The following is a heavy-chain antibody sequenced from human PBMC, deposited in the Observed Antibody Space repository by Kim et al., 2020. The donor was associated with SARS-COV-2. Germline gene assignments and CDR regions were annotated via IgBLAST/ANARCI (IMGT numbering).Heavy chain of an antibody. CDR3: ARSTNYDFWSGYYDRSNGAFDI. D-gene: IGHD3-3*01. Sequence: SVKVSCKASGGTFSSYAISWVRQAPGQGLEWMGGIIPIFGTANYAQKFQGRVTITADESTSTAYMELSSLRSEDTAVYYCARSTNYDFWSGYYDRSNGAFDIWGQGTMFTVSS. V-gene: IGHV1-69*13. J-gene: IGHJ3*02. CDR2: IIPIFGTA. CDR1: GGTFSSYA.